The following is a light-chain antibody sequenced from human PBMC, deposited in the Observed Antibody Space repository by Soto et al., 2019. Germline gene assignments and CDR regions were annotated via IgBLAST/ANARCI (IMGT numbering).Light chain of an antibody. Sequence: EIVLTQSPGILSLSPGERATLSCRASETISSSYFAWYQHKPGQAPRLLIYGSSSRATGIPDRFSGGVSGTDFTLTIRRLEPEDYAVYYCHQHGTSPFTFGPGTKVDI. V-gene: IGKV3-20*01. CDR3: HQHGTSPFT. J-gene: IGKJ3*01. CDR1: ETISSSY. CDR2: GSS.